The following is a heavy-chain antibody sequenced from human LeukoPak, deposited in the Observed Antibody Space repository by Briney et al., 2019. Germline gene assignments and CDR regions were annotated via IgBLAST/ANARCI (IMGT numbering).Heavy chain of an antibody. CDR3: ARESVHYYDSSGYYPVGSYYFDY. V-gene: IGHV3-66*01. CDR2: IYSGGST. J-gene: IGHJ4*02. CDR1: GFTVSSNY. D-gene: IGHD3-22*01. Sequence: GGSLRLPCAASGFTVSSNYMSWVRQAPGKGLEWVSVIYSGGSTYYADSVKGRFTISRDNSKNTLYLQMNSLRAEDMAVYYCARESVHYYDSSGYYPVGSYYFDYWGQGTLVTVSS.